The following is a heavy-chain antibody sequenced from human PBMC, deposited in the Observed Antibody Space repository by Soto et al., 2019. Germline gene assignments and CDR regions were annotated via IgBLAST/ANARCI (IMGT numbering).Heavy chain of an antibody. CDR1: GFTFSSYG. J-gene: IGHJ4*02. Sequence: GGSLRLSCAASGFTFSSYGMHWVRQAPGKGLEWVAVIWYDGSNKYYADSVKGRFTSSRDNSKNTLYLQMNSLRAEDTAVYYCARAPDDFWSGRNYYFDYWGQGTLVTVSS. D-gene: IGHD3-3*01. V-gene: IGHV3-33*01. CDR3: ARAPDDFWSGRNYYFDY. CDR2: IWYDGSNK.